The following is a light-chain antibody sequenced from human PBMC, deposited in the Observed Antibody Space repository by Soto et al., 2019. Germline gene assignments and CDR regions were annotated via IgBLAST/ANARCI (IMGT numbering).Light chain of an antibody. Sequence: DIQMTQSPSSVSASVGDRVTITCRASQGITSWLAWYQQKPGRAPKLLIYAASSLQSGVPSRFSGNGSGRDFTLTISSLPPEDFATYFCQQTSSFPLTFGGGTKVEIK. CDR1: QGITSW. V-gene: IGKV1-12*01. CDR2: AAS. CDR3: QQTSSFPLT. J-gene: IGKJ4*01.